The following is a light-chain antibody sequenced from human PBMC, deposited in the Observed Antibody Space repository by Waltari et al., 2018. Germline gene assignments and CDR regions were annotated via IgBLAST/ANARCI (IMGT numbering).Light chain of an antibody. V-gene: IGKV1-39*01. CDR2: AAS. CDR1: QSINTY. J-gene: IGKJ1*01. Sequence: DIQMTQSPSSLSASVGDRVTITCRASQSINTYLYWYQQKSEKAPLLLNYAASSLQSGVPSRFSGSGSGTDFTLTITSLQPEDFATYYCQQGHSTPRTFGQGTKVEIK. CDR3: QQGHSTPRT.